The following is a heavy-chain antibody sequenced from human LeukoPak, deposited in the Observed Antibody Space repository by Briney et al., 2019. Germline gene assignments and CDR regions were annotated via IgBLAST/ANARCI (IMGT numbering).Heavy chain of an antibody. CDR3: ARDGTYGALDP. Sequence: GGSLRLSCVASGFSFSSYWMAWVRQASGKGLEWVSYISSSGSTIYYADSVKGRFTISSDNAKNSLYLQMNSLRAEDTAVYYCARDGTYGALDPWGQGTLVTVSS. CDR2: ISSSGSTI. D-gene: IGHD4-17*01. V-gene: IGHV3-48*03. CDR1: GFSFSSYW. J-gene: IGHJ5*02.